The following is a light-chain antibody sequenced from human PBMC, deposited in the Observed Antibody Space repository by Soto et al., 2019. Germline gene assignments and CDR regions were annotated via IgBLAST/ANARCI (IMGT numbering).Light chain of an antibody. CDR1: QYIGSN. CDR3: EQYNNWPIT. CDR2: GAS. V-gene: IGKV3-15*01. Sequence: EIVLTQSPGILSVSPGERATLSCRASQYIGSNLAWYQQKPGQAPRLLIYGASTRATGIPARFSGSGSGTEFTLTISSLQSEDFAVYYCEQYNNWPITFGQGTRLEIK. J-gene: IGKJ5*01.